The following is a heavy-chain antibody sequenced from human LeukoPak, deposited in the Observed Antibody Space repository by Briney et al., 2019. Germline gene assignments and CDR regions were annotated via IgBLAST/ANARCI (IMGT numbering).Heavy chain of an antibody. CDR3: ARGLDYYDSSGRAALMDV. D-gene: IGHD3-22*01. CDR1: GYTFTSYD. CDR2: MNPNSGNT. J-gene: IGHJ6*03. Sequence: GASVKVSCKASGYTFTSYDINWVRQATGQGLEWMGWMNPNSGNTGYAQKFQGRVTITRNTSISTAYMELSSLRSEDTAVYYCARGLDYYDSSGRAALMDVWGKGTTVTVSS. V-gene: IGHV1-8*03.